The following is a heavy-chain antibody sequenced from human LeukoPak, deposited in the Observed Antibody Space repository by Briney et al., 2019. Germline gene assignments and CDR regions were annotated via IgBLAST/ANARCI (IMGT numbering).Heavy chain of an antibody. CDR3: ARDSNKWDYEAFDI. CDR2: ISGNNDNP. Sequence: GASVKVSCKASGYTFTSYGISWVRQAPGQGLEWMGWISGNNDNPNYAQKFQGRVTMTTETSTSTAYMALRSLRSDDTAVYYCARDSNKWDYEAFDIWGQGTMVTVSS. D-gene: IGHD1-7*01. J-gene: IGHJ3*02. V-gene: IGHV1-18*01. CDR1: GYTFTSYG.